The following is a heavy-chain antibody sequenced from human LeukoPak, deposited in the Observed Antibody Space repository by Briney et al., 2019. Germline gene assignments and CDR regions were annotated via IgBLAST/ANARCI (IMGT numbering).Heavy chain of an antibody. CDR3: ARDRRPSSWLGVGP. CDR1: GFTFSDHY. D-gene: IGHD6-13*01. Sequence: GGSLRLSCVASGFTFSDHYMSWIRQAPGKGLEWLSYISNDGTTIYYADSEKGRFTISRDNAKNSLHLQMNSLRAGDTTVYYCARDRRPSSWLGVGPWGQGTLVTVSS. CDR2: ISNDGTTI. J-gene: IGHJ5*02. V-gene: IGHV3-11*04.